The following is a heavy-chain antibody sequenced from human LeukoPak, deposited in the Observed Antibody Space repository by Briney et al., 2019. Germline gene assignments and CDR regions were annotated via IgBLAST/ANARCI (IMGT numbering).Heavy chain of an antibody. CDR2: ISGDGGNT. J-gene: IGHJ3*02. CDR3: ARAGEGLLAYSFDI. D-gene: IGHD1-26*01. Sequence: PGGSLRLSCSASGFSFSAYAMHWVRQAPGQGLEWVSLISGDGGNTYYADSVKGRFTISRDNSENTLYLQMNSLRAEDTAVYYCARAGEGLLAYSFDIWGQGTMVTVSS. CDR1: GFSFSAYA. V-gene: IGHV3-NL1*01.